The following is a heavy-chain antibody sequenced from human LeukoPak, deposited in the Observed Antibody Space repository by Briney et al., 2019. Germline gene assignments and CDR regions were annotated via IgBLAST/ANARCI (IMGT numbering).Heavy chain of an antibody. CDR1: GYSIGSGYY. V-gene: IGHV4-38-2*02. CDR2: IYHSGTA. D-gene: IGHD2-21*02. Sequence: SETLSLTCAVSGYSIGSGYYWAWIRPPPGKGLEWIASIYHSGTAYSNPSLQSRVTLSVDTSKNQFSLKVSSVTAADTAVYYCARDPAMTFNWFDPWGQGTLVTVSS. CDR3: ARDPAMTFNWFDP. J-gene: IGHJ5*02.